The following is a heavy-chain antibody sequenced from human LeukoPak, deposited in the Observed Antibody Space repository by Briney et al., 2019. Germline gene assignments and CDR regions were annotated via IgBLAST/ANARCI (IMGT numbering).Heavy chain of an antibody. CDR1: GFAFGSHA. V-gene: IGHV3-23*01. Sequence: GGSLRLSCLASGFAFGSHAMHWVRQAPGEGLEWVSAISGSGGSTYYADSVKGRFTISRDNSKNTLYLQMNSLRAEDTAVYYCAKDIKGYSSGWYLGDYWGQGTLVTVSS. D-gene: IGHD6-19*01. CDR3: AKDIKGYSSGWYLGDY. J-gene: IGHJ4*02. CDR2: ISGSGGST.